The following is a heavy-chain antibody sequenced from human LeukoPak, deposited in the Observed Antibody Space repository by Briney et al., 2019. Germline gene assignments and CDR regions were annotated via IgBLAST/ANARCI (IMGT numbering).Heavy chain of an antibody. J-gene: IGHJ2*01. CDR1: GGSFSGYY. Sequence: SETVSLTCAVYGGSFSGYYWSWIRQPPGKGLEWIGEINHSGSTNYNPSLKSRVTISVDTSKNQFSLKLSSVTAADTAVYYCARVLEGSSGQHWYFDLWGRGTLVTVSS. D-gene: IGHD6-19*01. CDR2: INHSGST. CDR3: ARVLEGSSGQHWYFDL. V-gene: IGHV4-34*01.